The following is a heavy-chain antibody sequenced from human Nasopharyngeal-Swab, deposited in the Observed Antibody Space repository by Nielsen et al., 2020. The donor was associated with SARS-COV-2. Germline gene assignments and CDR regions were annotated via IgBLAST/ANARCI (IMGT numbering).Heavy chain of an antibody. Sequence: GESLKISCAASGFTFGSYSMNWVRQAPGKGLEWVSSISSSSSYIYYADSVKGRFTISRDNAKNSLYLQMNSLRAEDTAVYYCASAYYDFWSGDEYYFDYWGQGTLVTVSS. D-gene: IGHD3-3*01. CDR1: GFTFGSYS. J-gene: IGHJ4*02. V-gene: IGHV3-21*01. CDR2: ISSSSSYI. CDR3: ASAYYDFWSGDEYYFDY.